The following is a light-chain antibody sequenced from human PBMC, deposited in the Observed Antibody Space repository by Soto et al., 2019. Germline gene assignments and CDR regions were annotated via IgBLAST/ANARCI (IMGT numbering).Light chain of an antibody. CDR1: ASDIGGYTF. Sequence: QSALTQPPSASGSPGQSVAISCTGTASDIGGYTFVSWYQQHPGKATKLFIYDVNKRPSVVPDLFSGSKSCNTASLTVSGLQAEDEAAYYCSAHGGTNPYVFGTGTKLTVL. V-gene: IGLV2-8*01. CDR3: SAHGGTNPYV. J-gene: IGLJ1*01. CDR2: DVN.